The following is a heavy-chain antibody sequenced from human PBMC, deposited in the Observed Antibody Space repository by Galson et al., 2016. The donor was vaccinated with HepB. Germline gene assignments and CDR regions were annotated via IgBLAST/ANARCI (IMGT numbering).Heavy chain of an antibody. CDR3: ARHMAMSGTRGFDM. CDR2: IHRGGTT. D-gene: IGHD6-19*01. J-gene: IGHJ3*02. CDR1: GASITSSNW. Sequence: ETLSLTCDVSGASITSSNWWSWVRQPPGKGLEWIGAIHRGGTTNYDPSLMSRVTMPVDKSKSQLSLKLSSVSAADTAGYFGARHMAMSGTRGFDMWGQGTMVTVSS. V-gene: IGHV4-4*01.